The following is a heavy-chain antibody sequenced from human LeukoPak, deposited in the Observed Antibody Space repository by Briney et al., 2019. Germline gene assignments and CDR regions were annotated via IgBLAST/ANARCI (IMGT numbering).Heavy chain of an antibody. V-gene: IGHV4-34*01. J-gene: IGHJ5*02. CDR3: ATSRITGRPSGWFDP. CDR2: INHSGST. Sequence: PSETLSLTCTAYGGSLSGYYWSWIRQPPGRGLEWIGEINHSGSTSYNPSLKSRVTISVDTSKNQFSLEMNSVTAADTAIYYCATSRITGRPSGWFDPWSQGSLVTVSS. CDR1: GGSLSGYY. D-gene: IGHD1-20*01.